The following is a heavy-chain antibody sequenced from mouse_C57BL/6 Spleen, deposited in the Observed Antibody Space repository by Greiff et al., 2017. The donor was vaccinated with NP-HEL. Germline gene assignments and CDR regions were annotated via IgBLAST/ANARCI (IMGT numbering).Heavy chain of an antibody. Sequence: EVMLVESGGDLVKPGGSLKLSCAASGFTFSSYGMSWVRQTPDKRLEWVATISSGGSYTYYPDSVKGRFTISRDNAKNTLYLQMSSLKSEDTAMYYCARLRQYYFDYWGQGTTRTVSS. J-gene: IGHJ2*01. V-gene: IGHV5-6*02. CDR2: ISSGGSYT. CDR1: GFTFSSYG. CDR3: ARLRQYYFDY.